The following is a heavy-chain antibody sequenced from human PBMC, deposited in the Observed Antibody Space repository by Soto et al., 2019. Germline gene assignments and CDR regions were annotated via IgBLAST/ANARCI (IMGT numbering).Heavy chain of an antibody. CDR2: ICSSSSYT. Sequence: QVQLVESGGGLVKPGGSLRLSCAASGFTFSDYYMSWIRQAPGKGLEWVSYICSSSSYTNYADSVKGRFTISRDNAKNSLYLQMSSLRAEDTAVYYCARDHHRYSGYDYVDYWGQGTLVTVSS. V-gene: IGHV3-11*05. J-gene: IGHJ4*02. CDR1: GFTFSDYY. D-gene: IGHD5-12*01. CDR3: ARDHHRYSGYDYVDY.